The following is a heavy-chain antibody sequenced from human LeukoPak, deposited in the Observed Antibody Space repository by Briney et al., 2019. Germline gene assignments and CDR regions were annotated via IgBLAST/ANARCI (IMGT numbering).Heavy chain of an antibody. CDR1: GFTFSSYG. Sequence: GRSLRLSCAASGFTFSSYGMHWVRQAPGKGREGVAVISYDGSNKYYADSVKGRFTISRDNSKNTLYLQMNSLRAEDTAVYYCAKDMGYIVVVTAFDYWGQGTLVTVSS. D-gene: IGHD2-21*02. J-gene: IGHJ4*02. V-gene: IGHV3-30*18. CDR2: ISYDGSNK. CDR3: AKDMGYIVVVTAFDY.